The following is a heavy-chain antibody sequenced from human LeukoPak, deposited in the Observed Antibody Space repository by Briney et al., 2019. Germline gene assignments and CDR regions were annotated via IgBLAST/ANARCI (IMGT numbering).Heavy chain of an antibody. D-gene: IGHD1-1*01. J-gene: IGHJ4*02. CDR1: GFTFSGYA. CDR3: AKGHSAHGTGFDY. V-gene: IGHV3-23*01. CDR2: ISGNGDST. Sequence: PGGSLRLSCAASGFTFSGYAMNWVRQAPGKGLEWVSTISGNGDSTYYADSMKGRFTISRDNSKNTLYLYINSLRAEDTAVYYCAKGHSAHGTGFDYWGQGTLVIVSS.